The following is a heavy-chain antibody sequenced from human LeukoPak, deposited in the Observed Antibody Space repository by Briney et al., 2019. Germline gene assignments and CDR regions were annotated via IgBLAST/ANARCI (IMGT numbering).Heavy chain of an antibody. D-gene: IGHD2-2*01. CDR3: ASPGRSTSCYEVCYFDY. V-gene: IGHV1-69*01. CDR2: IIPIFGTA. Sequence: GSSVKVSCKASGGTFSSYAISWVRQAPGQGLEWMGGIIPIFGTANYAQKFRGRVTITADESTSTAYMELSSLRSEDTAVYYCASPGRSTSCYEVCYFDYWGQGTLVTVSS. CDR1: GGTFSSYA. J-gene: IGHJ4*02.